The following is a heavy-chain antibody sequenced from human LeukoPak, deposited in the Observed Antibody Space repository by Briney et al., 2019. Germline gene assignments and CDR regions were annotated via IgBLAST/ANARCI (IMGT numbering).Heavy chain of an antibody. CDR2: IYYSGTT. CDR3: ATGYGDFRVEGRYFYS. Sequence: SETLSLTCTVSGGSISSYYWSWIRQPPGKGLEWIGYIYYSGTTNYNPSLRSRVTISIDTSKKHFFLKLKSVTAADTAVYYCATGYGDFRVEGRYFYSWGQGTLVTVSS. V-gene: IGHV4-59*01. J-gene: IGHJ4*02. CDR1: GGSISSYY. D-gene: IGHD4-17*01.